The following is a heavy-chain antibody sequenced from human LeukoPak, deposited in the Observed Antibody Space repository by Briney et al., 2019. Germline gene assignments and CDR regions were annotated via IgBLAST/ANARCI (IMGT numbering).Heavy chain of an antibody. CDR3: ARDPVSGVWI. CDR2: INSDGSSI. Sequence: GGSLRLSCAASGFTFSTYWMNWVRQAPGKGLQWVSRINSDGSSITYADSVKGRFTIFRDNAKNTLYLQMNSLRVEDTAVYYCARDPVSGVWIWGQGTMVTVSS. CDR1: GFTFSTYW. D-gene: IGHD2-21*01. J-gene: IGHJ3*02. V-gene: IGHV3-74*01.